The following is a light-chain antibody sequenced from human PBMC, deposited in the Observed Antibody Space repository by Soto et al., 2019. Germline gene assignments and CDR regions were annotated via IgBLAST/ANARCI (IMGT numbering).Light chain of an antibody. CDR1: SSDVGGYNY. J-gene: IGLJ2*01. CDR3: CSLEGSNALVV. V-gene: IGLV2-8*01. CDR2: EVN. Sequence: QSVLTQPPSASGSPGQSVTISCTGTSSDVGGYNYVSWYQQHPGKAPKLMIYEVNKRPSGVPDRFSGSKSGNTASLTVSGLQAEDEADYYCCSLEGSNALVVFGGGTKVTVL.